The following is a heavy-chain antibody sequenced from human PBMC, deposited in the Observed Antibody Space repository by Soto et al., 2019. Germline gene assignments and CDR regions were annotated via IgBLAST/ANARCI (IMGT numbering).Heavy chain of an antibody. Sequence: QVQLVESGGGVVQPGRSLRLSCAVSGFTFSSYGMHWVRQAPGKGLEWVAVRSYDGSNKYYADSVKGRFTISRDNSKNTLYLQRNSLRAEDTAVYYCAKDFLEWVVVTANDAFDIWGQGTMVTVSS. D-gene: IGHD2-21*02. J-gene: IGHJ3*02. CDR3: AKDFLEWVVVTANDAFDI. CDR1: GFTFSSYG. CDR2: RSYDGSNK. V-gene: IGHV3-30*18.